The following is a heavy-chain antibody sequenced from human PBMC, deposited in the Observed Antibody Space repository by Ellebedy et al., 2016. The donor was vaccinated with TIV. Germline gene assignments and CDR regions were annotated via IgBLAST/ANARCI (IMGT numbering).Heavy chain of an antibody. D-gene: IGHD3-10*01. CDR1: GFNLSNNA. J-gene: IGHJ1*01. CDR3: AKLGVVIRGDY. Sequence: GESLKISCAASGFNLSNNALHWVRQAPGKGLEWLAVISYNGSIRFYADSVKGRFTISRDNSKSMLYLHMNNLRTEDTALYYCAKLGVVIRGDYWGKGTLVTVSS. CDR2: ISYNGSIR. V-gene: IGHV3-30-3*02.